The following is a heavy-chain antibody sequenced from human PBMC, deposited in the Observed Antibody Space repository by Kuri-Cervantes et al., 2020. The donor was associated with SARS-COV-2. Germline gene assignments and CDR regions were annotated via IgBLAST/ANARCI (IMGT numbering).Heavy chain of an antibody. V-gene: IGHV4-38-2*02. J-gene: IGHJ4*02. CDR3: ASGGYSGYDTGDY. D-gene: IGHD5-12*01. Sequence: SETLSLTCTVSGYSISSGYYWGWIRQPPGKGLEWIGEINHSGSTDYNPSLKSRVTISVDTSKNQFSLKLSSVTAADTAVYYCASGGYSGYDTGDYWGQGTLVTVSS. CDR1: GYSISSGYY. CDR2: INHSGST.